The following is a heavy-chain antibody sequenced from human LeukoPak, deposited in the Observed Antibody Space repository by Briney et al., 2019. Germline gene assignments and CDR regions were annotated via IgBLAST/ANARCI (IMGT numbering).Heavy chain of an antibody. D-gene: IGHD4-17*01. CDR1: GFTFSSYA. Sequence: GGSLRLSCAASGFTFSSYAMSWVRQAPGKGLEWVSAISGSGGSTYYADSVKGRFTISRDNAKNSLYLQMNSLRAEDTAVYYCARYYGGNLGYYYYGMDVWGQGTTVTASS. J-gene: IGHJ6*02. V-gene: IGHV3-23*01. CDR3: ARYYGGNLGYYYYGMDV. CDR2: ISGSGGST.